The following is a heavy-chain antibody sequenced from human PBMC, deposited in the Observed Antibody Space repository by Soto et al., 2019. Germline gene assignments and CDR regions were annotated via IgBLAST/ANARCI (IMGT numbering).Heavy chain of an antibody. CDR1: GGSFSGYY. CDR2: IYHSGSA. V-gene: IGHV4-34*01. J-gene: IGHJ4*02. CDR3: ARGQEGFGGY. Sequence: PSETLSLTCSIYGGSFSGYYWSWIRQPPGKGLEWIGEIYHSGSANYNPSLKSRVTISVDKSKNQFSLKLSSVTAADTAVYYCARGQEGFGGYWRQGTLVTVSS. D-gene: IGHD3-10*01.